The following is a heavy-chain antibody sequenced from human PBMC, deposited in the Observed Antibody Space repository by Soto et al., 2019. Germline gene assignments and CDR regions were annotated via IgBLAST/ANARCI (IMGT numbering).Heavy chain of an antibody. CDR1: GGSISSTNW. CDR3: ARFRGDGYYNF. J-gene: IGHJ4*02. CDR2: IYHNGSP. D-gene: IGHD3-9*01. V-gene: IGHV4-4*02. Sequence: PSETLSLTCVVSGGSISSTNWWTWVRQPPGKRLEWIGEIYHNGSPTYSPSLRGRATISVDKSNNQFSLRLRSVTAADTAVYYCARFRGDGYYNFWGQGTLVTVSS.